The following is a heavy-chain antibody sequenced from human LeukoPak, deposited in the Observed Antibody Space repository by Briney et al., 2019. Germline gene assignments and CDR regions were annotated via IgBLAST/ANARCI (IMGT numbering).Heavy chain of an antibody. J-gene: IGHJ6*03. CDR2: IWYDGSNK. V-gene: IGHV3-33*01. CDR1: GFTFSSYG. CDR3: ARELGIAAAGYYMGV. D-gene: IGHD6-13*01. Sequence: PGRSLRLSCAASGFTFSSYGMHWVRQAPGKGLEWVAVIWYDGSNKYYADSVKGRFTISRDNSKNTLYLQMNSLRAEDTAVYYCARELGIAAAGYYMGVWGKGTTVTVSS.